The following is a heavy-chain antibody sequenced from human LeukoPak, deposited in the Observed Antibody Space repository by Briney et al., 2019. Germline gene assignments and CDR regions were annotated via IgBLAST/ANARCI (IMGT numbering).Heavy chain of an antibody. CDR1: GFTVSSNY. J-gene: IGHJ4*02. Sequence: PGGSLRLSCTASGFTVSSNYMNWVRQAPGKGLEWVGRIKSKTDGGTTDYAAPVKGRFTISRDDSKNTLYLQMNSLKSEDTAVYYCTTLAYGYLKYWGQGTLVTVSS. D-gene: IGHD5-18*01. CDR3: TTLAYGYLKY. V-gene: IGHV3-15*01. CDR2: IKSKTDGGTT.